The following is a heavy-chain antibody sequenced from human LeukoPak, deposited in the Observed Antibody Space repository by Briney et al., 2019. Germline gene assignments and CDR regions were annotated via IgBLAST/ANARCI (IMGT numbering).Heavy chain of an antibody. V-gene: IGHV4-38-2*02. J-gene: IGHJ4*02. CDR1: GYSISSGYY. CDR2: IYHSGST. Sequence: PSETLSLTCTVSGYSISSGYYWGWIRQPPGKGLEWIGSIYHSGSTYYNPSLKSRVTISVDTSKNQFSLKLSSVTAADTAVYYCARVSVYMGYNFDYWGQGTLVTVSS. CDR3: ARVSVYMGYNFDY. D-gene: IGHD5-24*01.